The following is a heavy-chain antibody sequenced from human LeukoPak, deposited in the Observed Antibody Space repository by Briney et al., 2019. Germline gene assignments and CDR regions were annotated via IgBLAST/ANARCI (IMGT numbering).Heavy chain of an antibody. CDR1: GVSISSSSFY. CDR2: RYYRGST. CDR3: GRQENRIAAASAGY. Sequence: SETLSLTCIVSGVSISSSSFYWGWLRQPPGKGLEWIGSRYYRGSTYYNPSLKSRVTISEDTSKNQLSLKLSSVTAADTAVYYCGRQENRIAAASAGYWGQGVLVTVSS. D-gene: IGHD6-13*01. V-gene: IGHV4-39*01. J-gene: IGHJ4*02.